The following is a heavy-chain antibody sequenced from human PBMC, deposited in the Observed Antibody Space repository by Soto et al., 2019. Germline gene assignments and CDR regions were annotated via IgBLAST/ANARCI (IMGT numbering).Heavy chain of an antibody. CDR1: GGTFSSYA. Sequence: QVQLVQSGAEVKKPGSSVKVSCKASGGTFSSYAISWVRQAPGQGLEWMGGIIPIFGTANYAQKFQGRVTITADESTSTAYMERSSLRSEDTAVYYCARDGISWYDTPTVHWFDPWGQGTLVTVSS. CDR3: ARDGISWYDTPTVHWFDP. CDR2: IIPIFGTA. D-gene: IGHD6-13*01. J-gene: IGHJ5*02. V-gene: IGHV1-69*01.